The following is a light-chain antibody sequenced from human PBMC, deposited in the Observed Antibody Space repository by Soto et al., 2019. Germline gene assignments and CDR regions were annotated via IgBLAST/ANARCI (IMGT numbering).Light chain of an antibody. J-gene: IGKJ4*01. CDR3: QQFHDSVT. Sequence: EVVMTQSPGTLSVSPGEIATLSCGTSQSVSTNLAWYQQKPGQAPRLLIYGASTRATGVPARFSGSGSGTEFTLTISYLRPEDSAVYICQQFHDSVTFGGGTKVE. V-gene: IGKV3D-15*01. CDR1: QSVSTN. CDR2: GAS.